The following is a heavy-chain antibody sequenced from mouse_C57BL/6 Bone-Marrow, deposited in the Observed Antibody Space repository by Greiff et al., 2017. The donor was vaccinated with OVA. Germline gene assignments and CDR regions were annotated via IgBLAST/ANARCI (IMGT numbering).Heavy chain of an antibody. CDR3: ASVYYGNSWFAY. V-gene: IGHV3-6*01. J-gene: IGHJ3*01. D-gene: IGHD2-1*01. Sequence: ESGPGLVKPSQSLSLTCSVTGYSITSGYYWHWIRQFPGNKLEWMGYISYDGSNNYNPSLKNRISITRDTSKNQFFLKLNSVTTEDTATYYCASVYYGNSWFAYWGQGTLVTVSA. CDR2: ISYDGSN. CDR1: GYSITSGYY.